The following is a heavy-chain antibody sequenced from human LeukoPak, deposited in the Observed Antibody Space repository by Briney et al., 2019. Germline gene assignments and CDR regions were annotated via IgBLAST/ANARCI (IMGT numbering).Heavy chain of an antibody. J-gene: IGHJ6*02. CDR1: GFTFSSYG. CDR3: AKPPYSSGPSDYHFGMAV. V-gene: IGHV3-30*18. Sequence: PGGSLRLSCVASGFTFSSYGMHWVRQAPGKGLEWVAVISFDGTNKYYADSVKGRFTISRDSPKNTLFLQMNTLRAEDTAVYYFAKPPYSSGPSDYHFGMAVWGQGTTVTVSS. CDR2: ISFDGTNK. D-gene: IGHD6-25*01.